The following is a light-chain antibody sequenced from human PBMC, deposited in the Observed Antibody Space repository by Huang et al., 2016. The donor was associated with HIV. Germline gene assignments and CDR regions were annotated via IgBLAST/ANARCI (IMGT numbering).Light chain of an antibody. J-gene: IGKJ1*01. CDR1: QTVSRD. CDR3: QQYTDWPRT. V-gene: IGKV3-15*01. Sequence: EIVMTQSPATLSVSPGGRATLSCRASQTVSRDLAWYQQRPGQAPRLLIYGASTRATGIPARFSGSGSGTTFTLTISSLQSEDFAVYYCQQYTDWPRTFGPGTKVEI. CDR2: GAS.